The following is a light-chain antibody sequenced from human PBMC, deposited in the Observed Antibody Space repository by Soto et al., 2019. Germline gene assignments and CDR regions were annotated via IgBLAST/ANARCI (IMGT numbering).Light chain of an antibody. CDR1: QSVRNNY. CDR3: QHFDSSAIT. Sequence: EIVLTQSPGTLSLSPGERATLSCRASQSVRNNYLAWYQHKGGQAPRLLIYGASTRATGIPDRFSDSGSGTDFTLTISRLEPEDFAVYYCQHFDSSAITFGQGTRLEIK. J-gene: IGKJ5*01. CDR2: GAS. V-gene: IGKV3-20*01.